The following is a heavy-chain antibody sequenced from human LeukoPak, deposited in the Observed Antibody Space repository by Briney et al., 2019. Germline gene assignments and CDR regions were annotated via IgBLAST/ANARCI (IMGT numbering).Heavy chain of an antibody. V-gene: IGHV3-30*04. J-gene: IGHJ4*02. CDR2: ISYDGSNK. D-gene: IGHD3/OR15-3a*01. Sequence: GGSLRLSRAASGFTFSSYAMHWVRQAPGKGLEWVAVISYDGSNKYYADSVKGRFTISRDNSKNTLYLQMNSLRAEDTAVYYCARDGPRQYYFDYWGQGTLVTVSS. CDR1: GFTFSSYA. CDR3: ARDGPRQYYFDY.